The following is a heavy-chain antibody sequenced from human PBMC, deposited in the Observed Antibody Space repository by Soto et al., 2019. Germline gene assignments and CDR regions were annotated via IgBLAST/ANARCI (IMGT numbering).Heavy chain of an antibody. D-gene: IGHD6-13*01. CDR1: GYTFTSYG. J-gene: IGHJ5*02. CDR3: ARDGPLYSSSWYGGNWFDP. V-gene: IGHV1-18*01. CDR2: ISAYNGNT. Sequence: WASVKVSCKASGYTFTSYGISWVRQAPGQGLEWMGWISAYNGNTNYAQKLQGRVTMTTDTSTSTAYMELRSLRSDDTAVYYCARDGPLYSSSWYGGNWFDPWGQGTLVNVSS.